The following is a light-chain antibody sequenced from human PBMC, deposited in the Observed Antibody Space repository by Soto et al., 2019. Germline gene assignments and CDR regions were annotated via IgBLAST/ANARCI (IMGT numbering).Light chain of an antibody. J-gene: IGKJ3*01. CDR2: ESS. CDR3: QQYDASPLT. Sequence: EIVLTQSPDTLSLSPGERAALSCRASQNIDSRFLAWYQQKPGQAPRLLIYESSNRATGIAARFSGSGSGTDFTLTISSLEPEDFALYYCQQYDASPLTFGPGTKVDIK. CDR1: QNIDSRF. V-gene: IGKV3-20*01.